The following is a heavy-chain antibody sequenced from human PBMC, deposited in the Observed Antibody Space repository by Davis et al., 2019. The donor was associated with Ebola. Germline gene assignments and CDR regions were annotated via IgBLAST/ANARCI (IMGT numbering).Heavy chain of an antibody. CDR1: GYTFTSYD. CDR3: ARRGGTKHLDAFDI. V-gene: IGHV1-69*06. D-gene: IGHD3-16*01. CDR2: IIQIFGTA. Sequence: AASVKVSCKASGYTFTSYDINWVRQAPGQGLEWMGGIIQIFGTANYAQKFQGRVTITADKSTSTAYMELSSLRSEDTALYYCARRGGTKHLDAFDIWGQGTMVTVSS. J-gene: IGHJ3*02.